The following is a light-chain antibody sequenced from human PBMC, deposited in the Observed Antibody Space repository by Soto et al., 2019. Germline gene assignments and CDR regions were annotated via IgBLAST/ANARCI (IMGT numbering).Light chain of an antibody. CDR3: QQRNVWPPIT. Sequence: DVQMTQSPSSVAASVGDRVSITCRASQNIGNWLAWYQQKPGKVPQLLIYGASSLQSGVPSRFGGSRSGPIFTLTISSLQPEDFAVYYCQQRNVWPPITFGQGTRLEIK. CDR2: GAS. V-gene: IGKV1-12*01. J-gene: IGKJ5*01. CDR1: QNIGNW.